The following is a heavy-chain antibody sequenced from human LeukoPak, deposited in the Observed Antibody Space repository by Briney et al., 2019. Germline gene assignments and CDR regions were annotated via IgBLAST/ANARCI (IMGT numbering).Heavy chain of an antibody. J-gene: IGHJ5*01. Sequence: GGSLRLSCAASGFTFSSYEMNWVRQAPGKGLEWVSYISSSGSTIYYADSVKGRFTISRDNANNSLYLQMNSLRAEDAAVYYCARFSGYSCGGWFDSWGQGTLVTVSA. D-gene: IGHD5-18*01. V-gene: IGHV3-48*03. CDR2: ISSSGSTI. CDR1: GFTFSSYE. CDR3: ARFSGYSCGGWFDS.